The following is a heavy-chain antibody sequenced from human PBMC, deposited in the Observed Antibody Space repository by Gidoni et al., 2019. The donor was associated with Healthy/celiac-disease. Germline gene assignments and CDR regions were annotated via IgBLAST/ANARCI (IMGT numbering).Heavy chain of an antibody. CDR3: ARGGYGDTSGFDY. CDR2: INHSGST. J-gene: IGHJ4*02. V-gene: IGHV4-34*01. D-gene: IGHD4-17*01. CDR1: GGSFSGYY. Sequence: QVQLQQWGAGLLKPSETLSLTCAVYGGSFSGYYWSWIRQPPGKGLEWIGEINHSGSTNYNPSLKSRVTISVDTSKNQFSLKLSSVTAADTAVYYCARGGYGDTSGFDYWGQGTLVTVSS.